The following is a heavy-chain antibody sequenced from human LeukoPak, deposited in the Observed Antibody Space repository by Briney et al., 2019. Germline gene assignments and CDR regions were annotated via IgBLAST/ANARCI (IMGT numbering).Heavy chain of an antibody. D-gene: IGHD2-15*01. J-gene: IGHJ4*02. V-gene: IGHV3-48*01. CDR2: ISSSSSTT. CDR3: ARAAIVGPSSAYYFDY. CDR1: GFTFSSYS. Sequence: GGSLRLSCAASGFTFSSYSMSWVRQAPGKGLEWVSYISSSSSTTSYPDSVKGRFTISRDNAKNSLYLQMNNLRAEDTAVYYCARAAIVGPSSAYYFDYWGQGTLVTVSS.